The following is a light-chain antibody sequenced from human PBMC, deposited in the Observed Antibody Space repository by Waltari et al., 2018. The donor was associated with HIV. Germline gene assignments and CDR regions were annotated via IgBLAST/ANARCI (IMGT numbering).Light chain of an antibody. J-gene: IGLJ2*01. CDR1: SSNIGTNY. V-gene: IGLV1-51*02. CDR2: EPV. Sequence: QSVLTQPPSVSAAPGQTVTLPCSGTSSNIGTNYVSWYHQVPGTTPKLLIYEPVKRPSRIPDRFAGSKSGTSATLGITGVQTADEADYYCGTWDDSLGAVVFGGGTRVTV. CDR3: GTWDDSLGAVV.